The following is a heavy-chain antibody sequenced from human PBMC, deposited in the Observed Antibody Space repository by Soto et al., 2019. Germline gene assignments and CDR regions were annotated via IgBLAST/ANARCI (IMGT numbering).Heavy chain of an antibody. J-gene: IGHJ6*02. V-gene: IGHV4-38-2*02. Sequence: SETLSLTCTVSGYSITSGHYWGWIRQSPGKGLEWIGSFHHSGSTYDDGSTFYNPSLESRVTISVDTSKKQFSLKLRSVTAADAAVYYCASKQVIGYYYGLDVWGQGTTVTVSS. D-gene: IGHD2-15*01. CDR2: FHHSGSTYDDGST. CDR1: GYSITSGHY. CDR3: ASKQVIGYYYGLDV.